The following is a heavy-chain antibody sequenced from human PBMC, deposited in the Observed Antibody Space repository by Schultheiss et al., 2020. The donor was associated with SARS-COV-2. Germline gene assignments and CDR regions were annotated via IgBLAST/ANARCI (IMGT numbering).Heavy chain of an antibody. J-gene: IGHJ4*02. Sequence: GESLKISCKASGYSFTSYWIGWVRQMPGKGLEWMGIIYPGDSDTRYSPSFQGQVTISVDKSIRTAYLQLSSLKASDTAMYYCARHLLATVSQFDYWGQGTLVTVSS. CDR2: IYPGDSDT. CDR3: ARHLLATVSQFDY. V-gene: IGHV5-51*01. CDR1: GYSFTSYW. D-gene: IGHD5-24*01.